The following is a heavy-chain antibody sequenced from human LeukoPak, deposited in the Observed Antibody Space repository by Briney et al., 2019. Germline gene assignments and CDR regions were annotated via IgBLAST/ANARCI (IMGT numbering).Heavy chain of an antibody. Sequence: SETLSLTCTVSGGSISSSSYYWGWIRQPPGKGLEWIGSIYYSGSTYDNPSLKSRVTISVDTSKNQFSLKLSSVTAADTAVYYCARFGSSTWYKGAFDIWGQGTMVTVAS. CDR3: ARFGSSTWYKGAFDI. CDR1: GGSISSSSYY. J-gene: IGHJ3*02. D-gene: IGHD6-13*01. CDR2: IYYSGST. V-gene: IGHV4-39*01.